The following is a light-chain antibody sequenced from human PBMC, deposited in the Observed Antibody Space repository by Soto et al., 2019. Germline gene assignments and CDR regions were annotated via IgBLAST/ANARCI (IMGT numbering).Light chain of an antibody. Sequence: QSVLTQPPSGSGAPGQRVTIPCTGSGSNIGAGYAVHWYQQVPGTAPKLLIYANNNRPSGVPDRFSGSKSATSASLAITGLQAEDEAHYYCQAYDNSLSGSYVFGTGTKVTVL. CDR1: GSNIGAGYA. CDR3: QAYDNSLSGSYV. V-gene: IGLV1-40*01. J-gene: IGLJ1*01. CDR2: ANN.